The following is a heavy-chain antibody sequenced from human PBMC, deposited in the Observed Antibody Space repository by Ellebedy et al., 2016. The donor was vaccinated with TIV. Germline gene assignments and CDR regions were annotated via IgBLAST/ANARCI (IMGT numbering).Heavy chain of an antibody. CDR1: GGSIRSSSYY. CDR3: ARDGAGRWDY. CDR2: ILHSGST. D-gene: IGHD4-23*01. Sequence: MPSETLSLTCTVSGGSIRSSSYYWGWIRQPPGKGLEWIGSILHSGSTDYNPSLKSRVTISVDTSKNQFSLKLSSVTAADTAVYYCARDGAGRWDYWGPGTLVTVSS. V-gene: IGHV4-39*02. J-gene: IGHJ4*02.